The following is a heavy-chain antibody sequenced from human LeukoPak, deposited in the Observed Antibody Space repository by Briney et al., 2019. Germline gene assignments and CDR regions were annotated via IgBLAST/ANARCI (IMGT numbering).Heavy chain of an antibody. J-gene: IGHJ5*02. CDR3: ARGGYQLLSPPGWFDP. V-gene: IGHV4-59*01. D-gene: IGHD2-2*01. CDR1: GGSISSYY. Sequence: PSETLSLTCTVSGGSISSYYWSWIRQPPKKGLEWIGYIYYSGSTNYNPSLKSRVTISLDTSRDQFSLKLSSVTAVDTAVYYCARGGYQLLSPPGWFDPWGQGTLVTVSS. CDR2: IYYSGST.